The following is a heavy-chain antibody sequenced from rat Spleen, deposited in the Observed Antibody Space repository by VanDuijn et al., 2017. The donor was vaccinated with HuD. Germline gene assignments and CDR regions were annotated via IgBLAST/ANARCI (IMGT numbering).Heavy chain of an antibody. CDR3: ATAGTRVSRFAY. Sequence: EVQLQESGPGLVKPSQSLSLTCSVTGHSITSSYRWNWIRKFPGNTLEWMGYINSAGSTIYNPSLKSRISITRDTSKNQFFLQVDSVTTDDTATYYCATAGTRVSRFAYWGQGTLVTVSS. CDR1: GHSITSSYR. V-gene: IGHV3-3*01. CDR2: INSAGST. J-gene: IGHJ3*01. D-gene: IGHD1-4*01.